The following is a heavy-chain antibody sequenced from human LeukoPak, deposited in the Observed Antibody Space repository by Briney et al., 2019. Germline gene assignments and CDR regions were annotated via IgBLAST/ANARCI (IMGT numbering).Heavy chain of an antibody. Sequence: GGSLSLSCAASGFSFSSYTMNWVRQAPGKGLEWVSSISSSSSYIYYADSVKGRFTISRDNAKNSLYLQMNSLRVEDAAVYYCARVGLGGGYYFDYWGQGTLVTVSS. J-gene: IGHJ4*02. V-gene: IGHV3-21*01. CDR2: ISSSSSYI. CDR3: ARVGLGGGYYFDY. CDR1: GFSFSSYT. D-gene: IGHD3-16*01.